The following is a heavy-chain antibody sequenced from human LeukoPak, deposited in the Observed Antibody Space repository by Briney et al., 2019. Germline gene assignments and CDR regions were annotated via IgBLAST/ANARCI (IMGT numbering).Heavy chain of an antibody. D-gene: IGHD5-18*01. CDR1: GGSISSYY. J-gene: IGHJ4*02. Sequence: SETLSLTCTVSGGSISSYYWSWTRQPPGKGLEWIGYIYYSGSTNYNPYLTSRVTISVDTSKIQFSLKLSAVAAADTAVYYCARGLRGYSYGYWGQGTLVTVSS. CDR2: IYYSGST. V-gene: IGHV4-59*01. CDR3: ARGLRGYSYGY.